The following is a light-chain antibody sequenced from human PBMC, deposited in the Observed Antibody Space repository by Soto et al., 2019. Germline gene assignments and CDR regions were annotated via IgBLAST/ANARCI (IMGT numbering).Light chain of an antibody. CDR2: DAS. J-gene: IGKJ5*01. CDR3: QQRSNWPLIT. Sequence: TQSPATLSVSPGERAALAVRASQSVSSYLAWYQQKPGQAPRLLIHDASNRATGIPARFSGSGSGTDFTLTISSLEPEDFAVYYCQQRSNWPLITFGQGTRLEIK. CDR1: QSVSSY. V-gene: IGKV3-11*01.